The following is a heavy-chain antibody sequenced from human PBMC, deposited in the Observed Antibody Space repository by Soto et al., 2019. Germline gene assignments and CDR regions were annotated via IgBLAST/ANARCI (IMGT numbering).Heavy chain of an antibody. V-gene: IGHV1-69*01. CDR1: GGTFSTFG. CDR2: IIPFFGTA. CDR3: ARTAPMDAGDKYYYDF. Sequence: QVQLVQSGAEVKKTGSSVKVSCKTSGGTFSTFGISWVRQAPGQGLEWMGGIIPFFGTAEYSQKFEDRITITADESTNPVYMDLRSLTSEDTAIYYCARTAPMDAGDKYYYDFWGQGALVTVSS. D-gene: IGHD3-16*01. J-gene: IGHJ4*02.